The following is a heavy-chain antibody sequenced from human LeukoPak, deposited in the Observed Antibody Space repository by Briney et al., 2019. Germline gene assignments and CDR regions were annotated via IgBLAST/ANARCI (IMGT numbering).Heavy chain of an antibody. V-gene: IGHV1-69*13. Sequence: GASVKVSCKASGGTFSSYAISWVRQAPGQGLEWMGGIIPIFGTANYAQKFQGRVTITADESTSTAYMELSSLRSEDTAVHYCTSHYDILTGSRYYYYGMDVWGQGTTVTVSS. D-gene: IGHD3-9*01. J-gene: IGHJ6*02. CDR3: TSHYDILTGSRYYYYGMDV. CDR2: IIPIFGTA. CDR1: GGTFSSYA.